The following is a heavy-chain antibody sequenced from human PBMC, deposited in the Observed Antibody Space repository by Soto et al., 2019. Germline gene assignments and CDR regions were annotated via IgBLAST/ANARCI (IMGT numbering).Heavy chain of an antibody. Sequence: SETLSLTCTVSGGSISSYYWSWIRQPPGKGLEWIGYIYYSGSTNYNPSLKSRVTISVDTSKNQFSLKLSSVTAADTAVYYCARVGSGSHGAVYYYYGMDVWGQGTTVTVSS. V-gene: IGHV4-59*01. D-gene: IGHD1-26*01. CDR3: ARVGSGSHGAVYYYYGMDV. J-gene: IGHJ6*02. CDR2: IYYSGST. CDR1: GGSISSYY.